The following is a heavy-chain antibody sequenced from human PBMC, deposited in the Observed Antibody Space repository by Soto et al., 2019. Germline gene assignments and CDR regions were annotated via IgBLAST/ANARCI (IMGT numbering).Heavy chain of an antibody. CDR2: ISATGGGT. CDR3: AKGRWGGGISAFYLEF. J-gene: IGHJ1*01. Sequence: GGSLRLSCAASGFKFSNYAMSWVRQAPGKGLEWVSLISATGGGTYYADSVKGRFTISRDNSHNTLYLQVHSLTADDTAVYYCAKGRWGGGISAFYLEFWGQGAQVSVSS. V-gene: IGHV3-23*01. D-gene: IGHD7-27*01. CDR1: GFKFSNYA.